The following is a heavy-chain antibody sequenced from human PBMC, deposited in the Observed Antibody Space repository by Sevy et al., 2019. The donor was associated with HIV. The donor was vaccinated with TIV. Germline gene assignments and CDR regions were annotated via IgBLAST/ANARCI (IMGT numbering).Heavy chain of an antibody. V-gene: IGHV4-59*01. CDR2: FYYSGST. Sequence: ETLSLTCTVSGGSISSYYWSWIRQPPGKGLEWIGYFYYSGSTNYNPSLKSRVTISVDTSKNQFSLKLSSVTAADTAVYYCARDLYSYGNFDYWGQGTLVTVSS. CDR3: ARDLYSYGNFDY. CDR1: GGSISSYY. D-gene: IGHD5-18*01. J-gene: IGHJ4*02.